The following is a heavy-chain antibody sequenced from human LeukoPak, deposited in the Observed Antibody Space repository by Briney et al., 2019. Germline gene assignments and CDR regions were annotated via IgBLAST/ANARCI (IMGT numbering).Heavy chain of an antibody. D-gene: IGHD5-18*01. Sequence: PGGSLRLSCAASGFTFDTYDMKWVRQAPGKGLEWVADISSRSTNIHYADSVKGRFTISRDNAKDSLYLQMNSLRAEDTAVYYCARVGDFSAINYWGQGTLVTVSS. CDR2: ISSRSTNI. CDR3: ARVGDFSAINY. J-gene: IGHJ4*02. CDR1: GFTFDTYD. V-gene: IGHV3-21*06.